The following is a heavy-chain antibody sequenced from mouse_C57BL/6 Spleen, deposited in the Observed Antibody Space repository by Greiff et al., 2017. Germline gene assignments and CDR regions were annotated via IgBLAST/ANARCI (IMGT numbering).Heavy chain of an antibody. CDR3: AVSSSFYYAMDY. CDR1: GYTFTDYN. V-gene: IGHV1-18*01. D-gene: IGHD1-1*01. CDR2: INPNNGGT. Sequence: VQLQQSGPELVKPGASVKIPCKASGYTFTDYNMDWVKQSHGKSLEWIGDINPNNGGTIYNQKFKGKATLTVDKSSSTAYMGLRSLTSEDTAVYYCAVSSSFYYAMDYWGQGTSVTVSS. J-gene: IGHJ4*01.